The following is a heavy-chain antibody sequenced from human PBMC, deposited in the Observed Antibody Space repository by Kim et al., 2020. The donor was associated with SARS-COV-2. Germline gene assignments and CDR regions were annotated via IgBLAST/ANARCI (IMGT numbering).Heavy chain of an antibody. CDR3: ARDLEYDILTGYYPDAFDI. J-gene: IGHJ3*02. D-gene: IGHD3-9*01. Sequence: VRFTISRDNAKNSLYLEMNSLRAEDTAVYYCARDLEYDILTGYYPDAFDIWGQGTMVTVSS. V-gene: IGHV3-11*01.